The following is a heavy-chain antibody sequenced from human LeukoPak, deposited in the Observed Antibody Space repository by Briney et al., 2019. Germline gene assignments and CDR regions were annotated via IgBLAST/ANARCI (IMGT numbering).Heavy chain of an antibody. J-gene: IGHJ4*02. V-gene: IGHV3-30*18. Sequence: GGSLRLSCAASGFTFSSYGMHWVRQAPGKGLECVAVISYDGSNKYYADSVKGRFTISRDNSKNTLYLPMNSLRAEDTAVYYCAKAGSSREIDYWGQGTLVTVSS. D-gene: IGHD6-19*01. CDR1: GFTFSSYG. CDR2: ISYDGSNK. CDR3: AKAGSSREIDY.